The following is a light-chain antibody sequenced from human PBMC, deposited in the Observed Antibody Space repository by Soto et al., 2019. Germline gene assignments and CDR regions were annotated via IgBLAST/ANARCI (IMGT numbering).Light chain of an antibody. CDR2: DVS. V-gene: IGLV2-14*03. CDR3: GSYSSSNTPNV. J-gene: IGLJ1*01. Sequence: QSVLTHPASVSWAPWPSITIFFTGTGQDVGGHNYVSWYQQHPGKAPKLMIYDVSHRPPGVSDRFSGSKSGNTASLTISGLQTEDEAEYFCGSYSSSNTPNVFGTGTKVTVL. CDR1: GQDVGGHNY.